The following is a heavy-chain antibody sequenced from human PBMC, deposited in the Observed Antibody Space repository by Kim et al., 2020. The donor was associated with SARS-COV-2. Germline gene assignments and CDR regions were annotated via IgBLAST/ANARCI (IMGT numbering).Heavy chain of an antibody. CDR3: ARDARWQGDFDY. CDR2: ISSSSSYI. Sequence: GGPLRLSCAASGFTFSSYSMNWVRQAPGKGLEWVSSISSSSSYIYYADSVKGRFTISRDNAKNSLYLQMNSLRAEDAAVYYCARDARWQGDFDYWGQGTLVTVSS. CDR1: GFTFSSYS. D-gene: IGHD2-15*01. J-gene: IGHJ4*02. V-gene: IGHV3-21*01.